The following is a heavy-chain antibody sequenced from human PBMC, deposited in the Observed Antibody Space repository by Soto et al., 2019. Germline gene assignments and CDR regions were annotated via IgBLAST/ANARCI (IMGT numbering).Heavy chain of an antibody. CDR3: ARLFLAYCGGDCYSGFDY. J-gene: IGHJ4*02. Sequence: QVQLVQSGAEVKKPGSSVKVSCKASGGTFSSYAISWVRQAPGQGLEWMGGIIPIFGTANYAQKFQGRVTITADESTSTAYMEMSSLRSEDTAVYYCARLFLAYCGGDCYSGFDYWGQGTLVTVSS. V-gene: IGHV1-69*01. CDR2: IIPIFGTA. CDR1: GGTFSSYA. D-gene: IGHD2-21*02.